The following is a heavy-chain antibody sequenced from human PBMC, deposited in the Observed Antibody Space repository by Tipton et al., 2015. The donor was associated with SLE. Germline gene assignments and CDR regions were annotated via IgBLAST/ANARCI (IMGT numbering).Heavy chain of an antibody. CDR2: IYTSGNT. V-gene: IGHV4-4*07. Sequence: TLSLTCTVSGGSISSYYWSWIRQPAGKGLEWIGRIYTSGNTNYNPSLKSRVTMSVDTSKNQFSLKLSSVTAADTAVYYCARGFGYSSSPLGRVAFDIWGQGTMVTVSS. J-gene: IGHJ3*02. CDR1: GGSISSYY. D-gene: IGHD6-13*01. CDR3: ARGFGYSSSPLGRVAFDI.